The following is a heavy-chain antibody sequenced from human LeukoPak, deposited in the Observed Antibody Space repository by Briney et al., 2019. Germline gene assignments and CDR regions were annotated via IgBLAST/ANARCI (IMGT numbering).Heavy chain of an antibody. CDR2: INHSGST. CDR3: ARPLQEVGGNNWFDL. J-gene: IGHJ5*02. D-gene: IGHD2-15*01. Sequence: GSLRLSCAASGFTFSSYSMNWVRQAPGKGLEWIGEINHSGSTNYNPSLKSRVTISVDTSKNLFSLKLSSVTAADTAVYYCARPLQEVGGNNWFDLWGQGTLVTVSS. CDR1: GFTFSSYS. V-gene: IGHV4-34*01.